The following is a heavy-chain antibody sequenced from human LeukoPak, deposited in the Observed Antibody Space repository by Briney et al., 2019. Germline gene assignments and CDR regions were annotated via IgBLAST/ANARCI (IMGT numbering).Heavy chain of an antibody. Sequence: GGSLRLSCAASGFTFSSYAMSWVRQAPGKGLEWVSAISGSGGSTYYADSVKGRFTISRDNSKNTLYLQMNSLRAEDTAVYYCAKVPPGYCSSTSCFGYCFDYWGQGTLVTVSS. CDR1: GFTFSSYA. J-gene: IGHJ4*02. CDR2: ISGSGGST. CDR3: AKVPPGYCSSTSCFGYCFDY. V-gene: IGHV3-23*01. D-gene: IGHD2-2*01.